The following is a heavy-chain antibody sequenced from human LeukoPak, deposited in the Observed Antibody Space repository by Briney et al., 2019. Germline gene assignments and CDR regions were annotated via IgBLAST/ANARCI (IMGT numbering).Heavy chain of an antibody. CDR2: ISAYNGNT. CDR1: GYTFTSYG. J-gene: IGHJ3*02. Sequence: ASVKVSCKASGYTFTSYGISWVRQAPGQGLEWMGWISAYNGNTNYAQKLQGRVTMTTDTSTSTAYMELRSLRSDDTAVYYCARGVTAYSSSWYGFRAFDIWGQGTMVTVSS. D-gene: IGHD6-13*01. V-gene: IGHV1-18*01. CDR3: ARGVTAYSSSWYGFRAFDI.